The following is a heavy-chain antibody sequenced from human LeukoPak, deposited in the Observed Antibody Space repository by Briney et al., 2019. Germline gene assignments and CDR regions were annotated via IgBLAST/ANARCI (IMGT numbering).Heavy chain of an antibody. CDR2: IKQDGSEK. Sequence: GGSLRLSCAVSGFTFSSYWMSWVRQAPGKGLEWVANIKQDGSEKYYVDSVKGRFTISRDNAKNSLYLQMNSLRAEDTAVYYCARDRDGGADYWGQGTLVIVSS. D-gene: IGHD2-21*02. J-gene: IGHJ4*02. CDR3: ARDRDGGADY. CDR1: GFTFSSYW. V-gene: IGHV3-7*01.